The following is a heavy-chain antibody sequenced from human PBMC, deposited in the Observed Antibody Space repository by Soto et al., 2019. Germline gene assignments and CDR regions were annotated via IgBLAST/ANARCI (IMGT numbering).Heavy chain of an antibody. V-gene: IGHV4-39*01. Sequence: QLQLQESGPGLVKPSETLSLTCTVSGGSISDSHYRGWIRQSPGQGLEWIGSIYYGVDTHYNPPLKSRVTISGDSSKNQFYLVLNSVTAADTAVYYWTRQDPYCSGGSCYSVYWGRGTRVTVSS. CDR3: TRQDPYCSGGSCYSVY. D-gene: IGHD2-15*01. CDR2: IYYGVDT. J-gene: IGHJ4*02. CDR1: GGSISDSHY.